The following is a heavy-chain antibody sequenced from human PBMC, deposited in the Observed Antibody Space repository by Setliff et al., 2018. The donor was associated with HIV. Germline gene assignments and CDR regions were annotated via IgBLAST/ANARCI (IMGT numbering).Heavy chain of an antibody. CDR3: AREIYGGNSRPFDY. CDR1: GGSISSYY. D-gene: IGHD4-17*01. J-gene: IGHJ4*02. Sequence: SETLSLTCTVSGGSISSYYWSWIRQPPGKGLEWIGYIYYSGNTNYNPSLKSRVTISVDTSKNQLSLKLSSVTAADTAVYYCAREIYGGNSRPFDYWGQGTLVTVSS. CDR2: IYYSGNT. V-gene: IGHV4-59*01.